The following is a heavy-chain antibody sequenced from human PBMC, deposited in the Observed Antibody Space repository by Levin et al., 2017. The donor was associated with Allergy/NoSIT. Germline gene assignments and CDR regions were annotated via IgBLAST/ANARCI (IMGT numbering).Heavy chain of an antibody. CDR1: GFTFRSYA. CDR2: VTDVGRA. J-gene: IGHJ4*02. CDR3: VKESFSSFDY. V-gene: IGHV3-23*01. Sequence: GGSLRLSCAASGFTFRSYAMNWVRQAPGRGLDWVSGVTDVGRAYYADSVKGRFTISRDNSKNTLFLQMNSLRAEDTAVYYCVKESFSSFDYWGQGTLVTVSS. D-gene: IGHD3-10*01.